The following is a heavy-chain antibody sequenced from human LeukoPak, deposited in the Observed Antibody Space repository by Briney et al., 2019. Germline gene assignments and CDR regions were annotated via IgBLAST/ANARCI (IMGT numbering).Heavy chain of an antibody. V-gene: IGHV3-23*01. Sequence: GGSLRLSCAASGFTFSSYVMSWVRQAPGKGLEWVSSININDRSAYYADSVKGRFTISRDNSKNTLYLQMNSLRAEDTAVYYCAKAENYDFWSGYIGYWGQGTLVTVSS. CDR1: GFTFSSYV. J-gene: IGHJ4*02. D-gene: IGHD3-3*01. CDR3: AKAENYDFWSGYIGY. CDR2: ININDRSA.